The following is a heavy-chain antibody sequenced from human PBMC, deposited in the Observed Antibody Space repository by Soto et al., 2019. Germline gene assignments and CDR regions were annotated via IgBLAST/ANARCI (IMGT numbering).Heavy chain of an antibody. CDR3: ARWDYGYYARFDY. CDR2: MNPNSGNT. D-gene: IGHD4-17*01. CDR1: GYTFTSHD. J-gene: IGHJ4*02. Sequence: QVQLVQSGAELKKSGASVKVSCKASGYTFTSHDINWVRQATGQWLEWMGWMNPNSGNTGYAQKFQGRVTMTRNTSISTAYMELSNLRSEDTAVYYCARWDYGYYARFDYWGQGTLVTVSS. V-gene: IGHV1-8*01.